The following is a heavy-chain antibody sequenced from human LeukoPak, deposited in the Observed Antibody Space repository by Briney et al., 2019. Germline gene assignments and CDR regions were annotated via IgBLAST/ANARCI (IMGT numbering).Heavy chain of an antibody. CDR2: IYYSGST. CDR3: ARHRWRWLGKPGGVDY. V-gene: IGHV4-39*01. Sequence: PSETLSLTCTVSGGSISSSSYNWGRIGQPPGKGLVGIGSIYYSGSTYYNPSLKSRVTIAVDTTKNQFSLKLSSVTAADTAVYYCARHRWRWLGKPGGVDYWGQGTLVTVSS. CDR1: GGSISSSSYN. D-gene: IGHD6-19*01. J-gene: IGHJ4*02.